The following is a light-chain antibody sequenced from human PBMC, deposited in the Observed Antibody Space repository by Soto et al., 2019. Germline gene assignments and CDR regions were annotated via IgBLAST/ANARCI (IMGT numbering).Light chain of an antibody. Sequence: QSALTQPASVSGSPGQSITISCTGTSSDVGGYNYVSWYQQHPGKAPKLMIYEVSNRPSGVSNRFSGSKSGNMASLTISGLQAEDEADYYCRSYTSSSTLYVFGTGTKVTVL. CDR3: RSYTSSSTLYV. J-gene: IGLJ1*01. CDR2: EVS. V-gene: IGLV2-14*01. CDR1: SSDVGGYNY.